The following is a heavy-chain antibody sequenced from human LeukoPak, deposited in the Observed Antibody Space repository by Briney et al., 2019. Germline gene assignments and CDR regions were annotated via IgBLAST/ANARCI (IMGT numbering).Heavy chain of an antibody. J-gene: IGHJ4*02. CDR3: ARAGAIAAAEVQFDY. V-gene: IGHV4-4*07. CDR2: IYTSGST. CDR1: GGSISSYY. Sequence: PSETLSLTCTVSGGSISSYYWSWIRQPPGKGLEWIGRIYTSGSTNYNPSLKSRVTISVDTSKNQFSLKLSSVTAADTAVYYCARAGAIAAAEVQFDYWGQGTLVTVSS. D-gene: IGHD6-13*01.